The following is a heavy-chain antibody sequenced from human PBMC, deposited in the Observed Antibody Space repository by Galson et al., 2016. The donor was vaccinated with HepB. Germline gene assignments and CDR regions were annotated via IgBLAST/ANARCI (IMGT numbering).Heavy chain of an antibody. D-gene: IGHD6-6*01. Sequence: YWSWIRQPPGKGLEWIGYVYYSGSTYYNPSLESRVTISADTSKNRFSLSLNSVTAADTAVYYCARGRVAARSSDTWGQGTLVIVS. CDR1: Y. CDR3: ARGRVAARSSDT. V-gene: IGHV4-30-4*01. CDR2: VYYSGST. J-gene: IGHJ5*02.